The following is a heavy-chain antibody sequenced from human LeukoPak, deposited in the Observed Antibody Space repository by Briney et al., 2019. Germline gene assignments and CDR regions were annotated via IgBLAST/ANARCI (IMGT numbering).Heavy chain of an antibody. J-gene: IGHJ4*02. CDR3: ARSSPPIRGVILYY. V-gene: IGHV1-18*01. D-gene: IGHD3-10*01. Sequence: ASVKLSCKASGYTFTSYGISWVRQAPGPGLEWMGWIGAYNGNTNYAQKLQGRVTMTTNTSTSTAYMEPRSLRSDDTAVYYCARSSPPIRGVILYYWGQGTLVTVSS. CDR1: GYTFTSYG. CDR2: IGAYNGNT.